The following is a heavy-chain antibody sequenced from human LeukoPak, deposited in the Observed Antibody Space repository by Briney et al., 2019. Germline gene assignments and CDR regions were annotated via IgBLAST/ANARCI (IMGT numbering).Heavy chain of an antibody. J-gene: IGHJ4*02. D-gene: IGHD2-15*01. CDR3: ARASYCSDGSCYSDY. Sequence: ASVKVSCKASGYTFTSYSISWVRQAPGQGLEWMGWISAYNGNTIYAQKVQGRVTMTTDTSTSTAYMELRSLQSDDTAVYYCARASYCSDGSCYSDYWGQGTLVTVSS. V-gene: IGHV1-18*01. CDR2: ISAYNGNT. CDR1: GYTFTSYS.